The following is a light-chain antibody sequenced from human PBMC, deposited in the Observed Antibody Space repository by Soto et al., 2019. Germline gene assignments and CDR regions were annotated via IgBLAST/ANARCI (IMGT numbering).Light chain of an antibody. Sequence: EIVMTQSPATLSVSPGERATLSCRASQTVSRLAWYQQRPGQAPRLLIYGVSTRATGIPARFSGSGSGTEFTLTISSLQSEDFAVYYCQQYNHWPPLTFGGGTKVEIK. CDR1: QTVSR. CDR3: QQYNHWPPLT. V-gene: IGKV3D-15*01. CDR2: GVS. J-gene: IGKJ4*01.